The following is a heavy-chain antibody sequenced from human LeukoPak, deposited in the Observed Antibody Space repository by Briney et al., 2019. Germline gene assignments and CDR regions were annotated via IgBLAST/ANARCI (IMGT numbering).Heavy chain of an antibody. D-gene: IGHD3-22*01. J-gene: IGHJ4*02. V-gene: IGHV4-39*07. CDR2: IYYSGST. Sequence: PSETLSLTCIVSGGSISSSSYYWGWIRQPPGKGLEWIGSIYYSGSTYYNPSLKSRVTISVDTSKNQFSLKLSSVTAADTAVYYCARGDSAYYYDSSGYGYWGQGTLVTVSS. CDR3: ARGDSAYYYDSSGYGY. CDR1: GGSISSSSYY.